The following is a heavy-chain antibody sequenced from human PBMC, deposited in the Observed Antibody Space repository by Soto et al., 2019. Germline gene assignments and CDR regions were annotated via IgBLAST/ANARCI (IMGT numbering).Heavy chain of an antibody. D-gene: IGHD6-13*01. CDR1: GGSMRNYF. Sequence: SETLSLTCTVSGGSMRNYFWTWIRQPPGKGREWIGYIHYSGTTSFFPSYNPSLRSRVTISEDTSKNQFSLKLLSVTTADTAVYFCAAGEASSRNLAPYYLDFWGQGTLVTVSS. CDR3: AAGEASSRNLAPYYLDF. J-gene: IGHJ4*02. V-gene: IGHV4-59*01. CDR2: IHYSGTT.